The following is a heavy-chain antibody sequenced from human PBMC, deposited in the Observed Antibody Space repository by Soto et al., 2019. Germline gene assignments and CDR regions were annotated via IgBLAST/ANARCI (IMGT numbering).Heavy chain of an antibody. CDR3: ARDRVPGYSSGLYAEPVGLFDY. V-gene: IGHV1-3*01. J-gene: IGHJ4*02. CDR2: INAGHGNT. D-gene: IGHD6-19*01. CDR1: GYTFTSYA. Sequence: QVQLVQSGAEVKKPGASVKVSCKGSGYTFTSYAMHWLRQAPGQRLERMGWINAGHGNTKYSQKFQGRVTITRDTSASTSYMDLSRLISEDTAVYYCARDRVPGYSSGLYAEPVGLFDYWGQGTLVTVSS.